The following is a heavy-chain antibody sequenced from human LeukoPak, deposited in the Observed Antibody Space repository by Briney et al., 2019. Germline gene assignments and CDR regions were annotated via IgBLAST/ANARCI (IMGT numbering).Heavy chain of an antibody. CDR3: ATSGGQDMIAGLHRAFDI. CDR1: GYTLTELS. J-gene: IGHJ3*02. CDR2: FDSEDGET. D-gene: IGHD3-16*01. V-gene: IGHV1-24*01. Sequence: ASVKVSCKVSGYTLTELSMHWVRQAPGKGLEWMGGFDSEDGETIYAQKFQGRVTMTEDTSTDTAYMELSSLRSEDTAVYYCATSGGQDMIAGLHRAFDIWGQGTMVTVSS.